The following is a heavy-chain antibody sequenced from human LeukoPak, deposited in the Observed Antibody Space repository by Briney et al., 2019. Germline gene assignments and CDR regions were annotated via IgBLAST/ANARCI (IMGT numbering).Heavy chain of an antibody. V-gene: IGHV3-7*01. Sequence: GGSLRLSCAASGFTFSSYWMSWVRQAPGKGLEWVANIKQDGSEKYYVDSVKGRFTISRDNAKNSLYLQMNSLRAEDTAVYYCAKGRGWEASYYYYYMDVWGKGTTVTISS. CDR3: AKGRGWEASYYYYYMDV. J-gene: IGHJ6*03. CDR1: GFTFSSYW. D-gene: IGHD1-26*01. CDR2: IKQDGSEK.